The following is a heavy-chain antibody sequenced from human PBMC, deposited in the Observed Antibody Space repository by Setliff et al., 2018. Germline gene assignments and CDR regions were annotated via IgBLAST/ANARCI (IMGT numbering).Heavy chain of an antibody. Sequence: ASETLSLTCTVSGGSISGYYWSWIRQPPGKGLEWIGYIYYSGSTNYNPSLKSRVTISVDTSKNQFSLKLSSVTAADTAVYYCATGAGYSSSWPFDYWGQGTLVTVSS. D-gene: IGHD6-13*01. CDR1: GGSISGYY. CDR3: ATGAGYSSSWPFDY. CDR2: IYYSGST. J-gene: IGHJ4*02. V-gene: IGHV4-59*01.